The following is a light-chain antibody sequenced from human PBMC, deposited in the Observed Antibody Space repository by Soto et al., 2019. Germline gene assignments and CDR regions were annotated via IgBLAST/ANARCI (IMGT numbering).Light chain of an antibody. CDR2: SAS. CDR3: LQYATSRRT. Sequence: DIVLTQSPGTLSLSPGERATLSCRANQTVSRNYLAWYQQKPSQTPRLLIYSASNKATVIRDRFRGSGSGTDFTLTITRLEPEDFGVYYCLQYATSRRTFGQGTKVDIK. J-gene: IGKJ1*01. CDR1: QTVSRNY. V-gene: IGKV3-20*01.